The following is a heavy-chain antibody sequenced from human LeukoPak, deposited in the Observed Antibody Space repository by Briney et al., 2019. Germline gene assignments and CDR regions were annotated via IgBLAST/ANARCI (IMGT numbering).Heavy chain of an antibody. Sequence: SETLSLTCTVSGGSISSYYWSWIRQPAGKGLEWIGRIYTSGSTNYNPSLKSRVTMSVDTSKNQFSLKLSSVTAAGTAVYYCAXLGDSSGWYSDAFDIWGQGTMVTVSS. V-gene: IGHV4-4*07. CDR1: GGSISSYY. CDR3: AXLGDSSGWYSDAFDI. CDR2: IYTSGST. D-gene: IGHD6-19*01. J-gene: IGHJ3*02.